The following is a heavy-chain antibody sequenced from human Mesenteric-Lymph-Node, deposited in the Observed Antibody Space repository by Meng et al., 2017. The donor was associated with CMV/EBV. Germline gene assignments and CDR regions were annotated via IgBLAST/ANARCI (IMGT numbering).Heavy chain of an antibody. D-gene: IGHD3-10*01. CDR3: ARDSYYYGSGSYSPYYYYYGMDV. CDR1: GFTFSSYW. CDR2: ISYDGSNK. J-gene: IGHJ6*02. V-gene: IGHV3-30-3*01. Sequence: GESLKISCAASGFTFSSYWMHWVRQAPGKGLEWVAVISYDGSNKYYADSVKGRFTISRDNSKNTLYLQMNSLRAEDTAVYYCARDSYYYGSGSYSPYYYYYGMDVWGQGTTVTVSS.